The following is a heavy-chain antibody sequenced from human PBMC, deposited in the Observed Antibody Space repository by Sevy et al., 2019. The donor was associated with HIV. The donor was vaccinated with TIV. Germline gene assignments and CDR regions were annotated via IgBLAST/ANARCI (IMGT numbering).Heavy chain of an antibody. CDR3: AKGGYSSSQRYYYYYMDV. CDR1: GFTFSSYG. CDR2: ISYDGSNK. Sequence: GGSLRLSCAASGFTFSSYGMHWVRQAPGKGLEWVAVISYDGSNKYYADSVKGRFTISRDNSKNTLYLQMNSLRAEDTAVYYCAKGGYSSSQRYYYYYMDVWGKGTTVTVSS. V-gene: IGHV3-30*18. D-gene: IGHD6-6*01. J-gene: IGHJ6*03.